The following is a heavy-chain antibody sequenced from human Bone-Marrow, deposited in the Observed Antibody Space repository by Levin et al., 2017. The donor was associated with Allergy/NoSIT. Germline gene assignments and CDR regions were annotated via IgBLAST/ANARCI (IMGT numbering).Heavy chain of an antibody. D-gene: IGHD6-19*01. Sequence: GGSLRLSCAASGFIFSNYAMHWVRQAPGKGLEWVALISFDGSNKYYVHSVKGRFTISRDNSKNTVYLQMSSLKPDDTAVYYCVKGAKFSSGSNYFYYYMDVWGKGTTVSVS. V-gene: IGHV3-30*18. J-gene: IGHJ6*03. CDR3: VKGAKFSSGSNYFYYYMDV. CDR1: GFIFSNYA. CDR2: ISFDGSNK.